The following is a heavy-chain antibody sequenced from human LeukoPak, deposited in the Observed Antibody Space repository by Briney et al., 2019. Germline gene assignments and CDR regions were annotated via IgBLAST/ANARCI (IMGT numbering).Heavy chain of an antibody. CDR3: ARDSTRGNFDH. CDR2: ISGSGGST. CDR1: GFTFSSYA. V-gene: IGHV3-23*01. Sequence: AGGSLRLSCAASGFTFSSYAMSWVRQAPGKGLEWVSAISGSGGSTYYADSVKGRFTISRDNSKNTLYLQMNSLRAEDTAVYFCARDSTRGNFDHWGQGTLVTVSS. J-gene: IGHJ4*02. D-gene: IGHD1-1*01.